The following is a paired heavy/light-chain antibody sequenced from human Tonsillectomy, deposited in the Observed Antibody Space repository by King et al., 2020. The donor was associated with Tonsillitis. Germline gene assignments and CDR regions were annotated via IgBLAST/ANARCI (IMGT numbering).Light chain of an antibody. V-gene: IGLV1-51*01. CDR2: DNN. J-gene: IGLJ2*01. Sequence: QSVLTQPPSVSAAPGQKVTISCSGSSSNIGNYYVSWHQQLPGTAPKLLIYDNNKRPSGIPDRFSGSKSGTSATLGITGLQTGDEADYYCGTWDSSLSAVVFGGGTKLTVL. CDR1: SSNIGNYY. CDR3: GTWDSSLSAVV.
Heavy chain of an antibody. Sequence: QVQLVQSGAEVKKPGASVKVSCTASGYTFTSYGISWVRQAPGQGLEWMGWISAFDANPKYAQKFQGRVTMTTDKSTSTAYMEMRSLRSDDTAVYYCAHYYGSGSYFFAFDIWGQGTMVTVSS. CDR1: GYTFTSYG. CDR3: AHYYGSGSYFFAFDI. CDR2: ISAFDANP. V-gene: IGHV1-18*01. D-gene: IGHD3-10*01. J-gene: IGHJ3*02.